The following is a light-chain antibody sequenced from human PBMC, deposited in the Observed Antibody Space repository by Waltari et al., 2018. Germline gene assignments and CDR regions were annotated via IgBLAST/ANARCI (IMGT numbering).Light chain of an antibody. V-gene: IGKV1-8*01. CDR2: AAS. Sequence: AIRMTQSPSSLSVSTGDRVTITCRASQDVSSYVAWYQQKPGKVPKLLIYAASTLQSGVPSRFSGSGSGTNFSLTIACLQSDDFAVYYCQQYYTYPVAFGGGAKVEVK. J-gene: IGKJ4*01. CDR3: QQYYTYPVA. CDR1: QDVSSY.